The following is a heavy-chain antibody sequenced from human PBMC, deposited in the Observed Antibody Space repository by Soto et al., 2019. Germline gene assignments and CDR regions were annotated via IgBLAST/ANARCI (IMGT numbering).Heavy chain of an antibody. V-gene: IGHV4-31*03. CDR3: ATLGYCSGGSCYSLKYFQH. D-gene: IGHD2-15*01. CDR1: GGSISSGAYY. Sequence: SETLSLTCTVSGGSISSGAYYWRWIRPHPGKGLEWIGYIYYSGSTYYNPSLKSRVTTSVDTSKNQFSLKLSSVTAADTAVYYCATLGYCSGGSCYSLKYFQHWGQGTVVTVSS. CDR2: IYYSGST. J-gene: IGHJ1*01.